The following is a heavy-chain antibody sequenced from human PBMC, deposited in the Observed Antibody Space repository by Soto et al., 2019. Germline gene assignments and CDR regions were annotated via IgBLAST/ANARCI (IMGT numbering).Heavy chain of an antibody. J-gene: IGHJ6*04. CDR2: IYSSGST. Sequence: LCGGSIGGSNYFWGWIRQSPGTGLEWLGTIYSSGSTYYNPSLKSRITMSLDTSKNQFSLNLGSVTAADTAVYYCTRHRFGVRGGTTMDVSGTGTTVTVSA. D-gene: IGHD3-10*01. V-gene: IGHV4-39*01. CDR3: TRHRFGVRGGTTMDV. CDR1: GGSIGGSNYF.